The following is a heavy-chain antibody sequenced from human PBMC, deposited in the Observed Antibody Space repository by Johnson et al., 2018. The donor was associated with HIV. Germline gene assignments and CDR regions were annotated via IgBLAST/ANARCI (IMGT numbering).Heavy chain of an antibody. D-gene: IGHD2-15*01. Sequence: QVQLVESGGGVVQPGRSLRLSCAASGFTFSSYGMHWVRQAPGKGLEWVALISYDGSNKYYADSVKGRFTISRDNSKNTLYLQMNSLRAEDTAVYYCARESRGVVVVTQGAFDIWGQGTMVTVSS. CDR3: ARESRGVVVVTQGAFDI. CDR1: GFTFSSYG. CDR2: ISYDGSNK. V-gene: IGHV3-30*03. J-gene: IGHJ3*02.